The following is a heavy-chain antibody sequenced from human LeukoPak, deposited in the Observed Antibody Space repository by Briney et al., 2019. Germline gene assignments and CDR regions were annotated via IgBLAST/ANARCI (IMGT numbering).Heavy chain of an antibody. Sequence: GGSLRLSCAASGFAFTDYDMHWVRQATGGVLEWVSSIGKAGDTYYPDSVKGRLTISRENANNHFYLQMNSLRAGDTAVYFCASLGDSIYWGQGTLVTVSS. CDR2: IGKAGDT. V-gene: IGHV3-13*01. J-gene: IGHJ4*02. D-gene: IGHD1-26*01. CDR1: GFAFTDYD. CDR3: ASLGDSIY.